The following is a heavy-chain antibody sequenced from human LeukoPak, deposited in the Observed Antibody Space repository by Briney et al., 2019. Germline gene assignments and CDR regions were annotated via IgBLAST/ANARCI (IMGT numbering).Heavy chain of an antibody. CDR2: ISSSSSTI. J-gene: IGHJ4*02. V-gene: IGHV3-48*04. CDR3: ARGNVASGSYHGDY. Sequence: PGGSLRLSCAASGFTFSDYAMSWVRQAPGKGLEWVSYISSSSSTIYYADSVKGRFTISRDNAKNSLYLQMNSLRAEDTAVYYCARGNVASGSYHGDYWGQGTLVTVSS. D-gene: IGHD1-26*01. CDR1: GFTFSDYA.